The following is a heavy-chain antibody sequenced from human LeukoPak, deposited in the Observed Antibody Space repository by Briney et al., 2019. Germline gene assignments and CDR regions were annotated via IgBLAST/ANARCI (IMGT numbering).Heavy chain of an antibody. V-gene: IGHV4-38-2*02. Sequence: SETLSLTCTVSGYSISSGYYWGWIRQPPGKGLEWIGSIYHSGSTYYNPSLKSRVTISVDTSKNQFSLKLSSVTAADTAVYYCARRLGGGYYYYMDVWGKGTTVTVSS. J-gene: IGHJ6*03. CDR3: ARRLGGGYYYYMDV. D-gene: IGHD3-16*01. CDR1: GYSISSGYY. CDR2: IYHSGST.